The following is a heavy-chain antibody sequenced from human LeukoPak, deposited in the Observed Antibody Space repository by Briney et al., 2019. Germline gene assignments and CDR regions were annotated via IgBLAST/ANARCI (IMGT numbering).Heavy chain of an antibody. CDR3: ARDRPLYSGSPGYFDY. J-gene: IGHJ4*02. CDR2: ISSSSSTI. Sequence: GGSLRLSCAASGFTFSSYSMNWVRPAPGKGLGWVSYISSSSSTIYYADSVKGRFTISRDNAKNSLYLQMNSLRAEDTAVYYCARDRPLYSGSPGYFDYWGQGTLVTVSS. CDR1: GFTFSSYS. V-gene: IGHV3-48*04. D-gene: IGHD1-26*01.